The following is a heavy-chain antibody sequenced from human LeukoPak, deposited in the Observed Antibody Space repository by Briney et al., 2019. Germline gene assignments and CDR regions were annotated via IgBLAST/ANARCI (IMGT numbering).Heavy chain of an antibody. J-gene: IGHJ5*02. V-gene: IGHV3-23*01. CDR2: ISGSGGST. Sequence: PGGSLRLSCAASGFTFSSYAMSWVRQAPGKGLEWVSAISGSGGSTYYADSVKGRFTISRDNSKNTLYLQMNSLRAEDTAVYYCAKGTTVTTRARSPFDPWGQGTLVTVSS. D-gene: IGHD4-17*01. CDR3: AKGTTVTTRARSPFDP. CDR1: GFTFSSYA.